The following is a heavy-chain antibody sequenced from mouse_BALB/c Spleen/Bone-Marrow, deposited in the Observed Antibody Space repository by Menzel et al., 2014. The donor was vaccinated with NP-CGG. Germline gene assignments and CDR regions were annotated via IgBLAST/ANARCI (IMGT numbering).Heavy chain of an antibody. J-gene: IGHJ2*01. Sequence: EVQLQQSGAELVKPGASVKLSCTASGFNIKDTYMHWVKQRPEQGLEWIGRVDPANGNTKYDPKFQCKATITADTSSNTAYLQLSSLTSEDTAVYYCARYRLGTYFDYWGQGTTLTVSS. CDR2: VDPANGNT. CDR3: ARYRLGTYFDY. D-gene: IGHD2-12*01. V-gene: IGHV14-3*02. CDR1: GFNIKDTY.